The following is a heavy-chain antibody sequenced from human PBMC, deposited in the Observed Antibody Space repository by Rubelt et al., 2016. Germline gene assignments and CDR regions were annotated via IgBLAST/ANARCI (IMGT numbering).Heavy chain of an antibody. CDR1: GGSFSGYY. J-gene: IGHJ5*02. Sequence: QVQLQQWGAGLLKPSETLSLTCAVYGGSFSGYYWSWIRQPPGKGLEWIGEINHSGSTNYNPSLHTRVTISVDTSQNQFSLKLCSVTAADTAVYDCALTSLAAAGTWWFDPWGQGTLVTVSS. D-gene: IGHD6-13*01. CDR3: ALTSLAAAGTWWFDP. V-gene: IGHV4-34*01. CDR2: INHSGST.